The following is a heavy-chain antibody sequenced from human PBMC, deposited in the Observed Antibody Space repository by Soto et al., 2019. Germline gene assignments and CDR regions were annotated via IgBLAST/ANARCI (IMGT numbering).Heavy chain of an antibody. V-gene: IGHV4-39*01. J-gene: IGHJ4*02. CDR3: ARHVGSSGWYYYFDY. D-gene: IGHD6-19*01. CDR1: GGSISSSSYY. CDR2: IYYSGST. Sequence: PSETLSLTCTVSGGSISSSSYYWGWIRQPPGKGLEWIGSIYYSGSTYYNPSLKSRVTISVDTSKNQFSLKLSSVTAADTAVYYCARHVGSSGWYYYFDYWGQGTLVPVSS.